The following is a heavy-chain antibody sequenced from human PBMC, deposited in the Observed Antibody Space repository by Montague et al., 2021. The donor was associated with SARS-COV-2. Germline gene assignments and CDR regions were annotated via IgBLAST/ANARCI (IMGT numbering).Heavy chain of an antibody. CDR3: ARPGAELLLDDWFDH. CDR2: NHSRGST. J-gene: IGHJ5*02. CDR1: GGSISSSRYC. Sequence: SETLSLTCTVSGGSISSSRYCCWLSHQPRGKVVWLMGSNHSRGSTYYHPPLNRRVTISVDTSKNQFSLKLSSVTAADTAVYYCARPGAELLLDDWFDHWGQGTLVTVSS. V-gene: IGHV4-39*01. D-gene: IGHD2-2*01.